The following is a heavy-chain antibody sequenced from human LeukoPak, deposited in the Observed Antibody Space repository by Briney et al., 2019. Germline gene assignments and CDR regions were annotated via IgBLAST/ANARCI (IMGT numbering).Heavy chain of an antibody. Sequence: SETLSLTCTVSGVSISSSNSYWGWIRQPPGKGLEWIGSIYYSGNTYYNASLKSQVSISIDTSKNQFSLKLSSVTAADTAVYYCARGQISLLGYSSSWYSAFDIWGQGTMVTVSS. CDR1: GVSISSSNSY. D-gene: IGHD6-13*01. V-gene: IGHV4-39*07. CDR2: IYYSGNT. CDR3: ARGQISLLGYSSSWYSAFDI. J-gene: IGHJ3*02.